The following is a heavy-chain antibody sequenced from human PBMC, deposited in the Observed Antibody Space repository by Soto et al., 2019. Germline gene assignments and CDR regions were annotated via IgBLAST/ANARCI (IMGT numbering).Heavy chain of an antibody. CDR1: GGSISSHY. J-gene: IGHJ6*02. Sequence: AETLSLTCTVSGGSISSHYWIWFRQAPGKGLEWIGHIYYRGSTSYNPSLRSRSTISVDTSNNQFSLKLNSVTTADTAVYYCARDGREASGMDVWGQGTKVTVSS. D-gene: IGHD1-26*01. V-gene: IGHV4-59*11. CDR3: ARDGREASGMDV. CDR2: IYYRGST.